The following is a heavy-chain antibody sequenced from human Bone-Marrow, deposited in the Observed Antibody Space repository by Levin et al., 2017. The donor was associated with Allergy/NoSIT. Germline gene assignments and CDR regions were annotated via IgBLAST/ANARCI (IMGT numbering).Heavy chain of an antibody. CDR2: IYSSGRT. CDR3: ARDRGPNSHFDY. Sequence: SETLSLTCFVSGGTVNTYYWSWIRQPPGKGLEWIGYIYSSGRTYYNPSLKSRVTISVDTSTNQFSLNLKSVTAADTAVYYCARDRGPNSHFDYWGQGALVAVSS. D-gene: IGHD5-18*01. J-gene: IGHJ4*02. V-gene: IGHV4-59*02. CDR1: GGTVNTYY.